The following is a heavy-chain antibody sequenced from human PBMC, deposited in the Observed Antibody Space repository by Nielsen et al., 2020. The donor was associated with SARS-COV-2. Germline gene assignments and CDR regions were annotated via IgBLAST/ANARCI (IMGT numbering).Heavy chain of an antibody. CDR3: ARGDWVPRQYYYMDV. CDR2: IDPDGSFT. D-gene: IGHD2-21*02. Sequence: KVSCKGSGYTFNTYWIAWVRQMPGKGLEWVGRIDPDGSFTNYGPSFQGHVTISADKSINTAYLQWNSLKASDSAMYYCARGDWVPRQYYYMDVWGKGTTVTVSS. J-gene: IGHJ6*04. V-gene: IGHV5-10-1*01. CDR1: GYTFNTYW.